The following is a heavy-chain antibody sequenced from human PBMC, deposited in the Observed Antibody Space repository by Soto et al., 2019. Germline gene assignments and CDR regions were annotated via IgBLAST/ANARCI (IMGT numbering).Heavy chain of an antibody. V-gene: IGHV1-2*04. CDR2: INPNSGGT. D-gene: IGHD3-10*01. CDR1: GYTFTGYY. Sequence: ASVKVSCKASGYTFTGYYMHWVRQAPGQGLEWMGWINPNSGGTNYAQKFQGWVTMTRDTSISTAYMELSRLRSDDTAVYYCARGISNIPGSSADYWGQGTLVTVSS. J-gene: IGHJ4*02. CDR3: ARGISNIPGSSADY.